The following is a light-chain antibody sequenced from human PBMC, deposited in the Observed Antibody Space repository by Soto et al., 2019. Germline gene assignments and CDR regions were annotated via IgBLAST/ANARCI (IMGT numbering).Light chain of an antibody. Sequence: QSVLTQPASVSGSPGQSITISCTGTSSDVGSYNFVSWYQHHAGTAPKLIIYQVTNRPSGVSDRFSASKSGDTASLTISGLQAEDEAICSCASYPGFSTDILFGGGTTVTVL. CDR3: ASYPGFSTDIL. V-gene: IGLV2-14*01. CDR1: SSDVGSYNF. CDR2: QVT. J-gene: IGLJ2*01.